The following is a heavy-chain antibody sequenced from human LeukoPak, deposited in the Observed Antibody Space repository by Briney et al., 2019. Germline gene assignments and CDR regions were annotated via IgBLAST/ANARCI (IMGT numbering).Heavy chain of an antibody. D-gene: IGHD1-26*01. Sequence: ASVKVSCKASGYTFTGYYMHWVRQAPGQGLEWMGWINPNSGGTNYAQKFQGWVTMTRDTSISTAYMELSRLRSDDTAVYYCARDSGAGSYYRGERGGDFDYWGQGTLVTVSS. CDR3: ARDSGAGSYYRGERGGDFDY. CDR1: GYTFTGYY. CDR2: INPNSGGT. J-gene: IGHJ4*02. V-gene: IGHV1-2*04.